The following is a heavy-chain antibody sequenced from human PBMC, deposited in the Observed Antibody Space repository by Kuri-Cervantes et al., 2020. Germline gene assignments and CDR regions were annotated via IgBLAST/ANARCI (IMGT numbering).Heavy chain of an antibody. J-gene: IGHJ4*02. V-gene: IGHV5-51*01. CDR1: GYSFTSYW. CDR2: IYPGDSDT. Sequence: KVSCKGSGYSFTSYWIGWVRQMPGKGLEWMGIIYPGDSDTRYSPSFQGQVTISADKSISTAYLQWSSLKASDTAMYHCARLLVRGVINPADYWGQGTLVTVSS. D-gene: IGHD3-10*01. CDR3: ARLLVRGVINPADY.